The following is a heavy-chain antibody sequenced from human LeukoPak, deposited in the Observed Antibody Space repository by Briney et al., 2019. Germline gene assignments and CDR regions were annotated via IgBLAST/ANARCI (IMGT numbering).Heavy chain of an antibody. CDR3: AGSSNGYNYVVDY. D-gene: IGHD5-24*01. CDR1: RFTVSHNY. Sequence: PGVSLRLSCAPSRFTVSHNYMSCVPESPGKGLECVSIIHSGGSTNNADSVKGRFTISRDNSKNTVYLKMNCVRAEDTAVYYCAGSSNGYNYVVDYWGQGTVVTVSS. CDR2: IHSGGST. V-gene: IGHV3-66*01. J-gene: IGHJ4*02.